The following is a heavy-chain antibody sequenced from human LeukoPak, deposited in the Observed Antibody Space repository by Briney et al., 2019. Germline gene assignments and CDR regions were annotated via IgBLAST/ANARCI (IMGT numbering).Heavy chain of an antibody. V-gene: IGHV4-34*01. CDR1: GGSFSGYY. CDR2: INHSGST. Sequence: SGTLSLTCAVYGGSFSGYYWNWLRQPPGKGLEWIGEINHSGSTNYNPSLKSRVTISVDTSKNQFSLKLNSVTAADTAVYYCAGRLRSLDYWGQGTLVTVSS. CDR3: AGRLRSLDY. D-gene: IGHD4-17*01. J-gene: IGHJ4*02.